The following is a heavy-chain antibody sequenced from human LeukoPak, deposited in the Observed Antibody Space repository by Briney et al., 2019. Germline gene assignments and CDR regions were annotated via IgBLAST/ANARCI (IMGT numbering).Heavy chain of an antibody. CDR3: ARELSSGGSFDY. CDR1: GPSISSYY. CDR2: IYTSGST. J-gene: IGHJ4*02. V-gene: IGHV4-4*07. Sequence: KPSPTLSLTCTVAGPSISSYYWSWIRQPAGKGLECIGRIYTSGSTNYNPSLKSRVTISVDKSKNQFSLKMSSVTAADTAVYYCARELSSGGSFDYWGQGTLVTVSS. D-gene: IGHD6-6*01.